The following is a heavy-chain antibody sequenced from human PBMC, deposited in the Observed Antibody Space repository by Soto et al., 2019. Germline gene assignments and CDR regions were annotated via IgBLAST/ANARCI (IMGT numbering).Heavy chain of an antibody. Sequence: GGSMRLSCAASGFTFSDYAMNWVRQAPGKGLEWVSSISYTGDFIYYADSVKGRFTISRDNAKNALYLQMTGLRGDDTAVYYCARDLLSGANYYAHWGQGTLVTVSS. CDR1: GFTFSDYA. CDR2: ISYTGDFI. J-gene: IGHJ4*02. CDR3: ARDLLSGANYYAH. D-gene: IGHD6-19*01. V-gene: IGHV3-21*04.